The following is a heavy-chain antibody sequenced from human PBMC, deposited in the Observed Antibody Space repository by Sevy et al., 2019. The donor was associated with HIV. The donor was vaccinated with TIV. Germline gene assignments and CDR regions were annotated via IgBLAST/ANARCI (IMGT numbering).Heavy chain of an antibody. CDR2: IYYNGHI. V-gene: IGHV4-59*08. CDR3: AGENAWGRGYS. Sequence: SETLSLTCTVSGGSITSFYWNWIRQPPGKGLEWIANIYYNGHINYNPSLKSRGTLSLDTSKNQFSLRLSTVTAADTAMYYCAGENAWGRGYSWGQGTLVTVSS. CDR1: GGSITSFY. J-gene: IGHJ4*02. D-gene: IGHD1-26*01.